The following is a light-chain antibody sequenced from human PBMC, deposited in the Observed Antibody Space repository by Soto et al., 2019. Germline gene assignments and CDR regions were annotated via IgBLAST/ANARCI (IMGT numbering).Light chain of an antibody. CDR1: QSVSSSS. J-gene: IGKJ3*01. Sequence: EIVLTQSPGTLSLSPGERATLSCRASQSVSSSSLAWYQQKPGQAPRLLIHGASSRATGIPDRFSGSGSGTDFTLTISRVEAEDCAVYYCQQYGSSLFTFGPGTKVAIK. CDR3: QQYGSSLFT. V-gene: IGKV3-20*01. CDR2: GAS.